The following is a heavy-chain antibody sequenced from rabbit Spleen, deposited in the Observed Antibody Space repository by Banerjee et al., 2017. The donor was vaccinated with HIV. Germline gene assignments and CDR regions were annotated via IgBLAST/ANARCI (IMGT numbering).Heavy chain of an antibody. CDR3: ARGSAAMTMVITGYYLNL. CDR2: IYADSSGST. J-gene: IGHJ4*01. D-gene: IGHD2-1*01. CDR1: GFSFSSSYY. V-gene: IGHV1S40*01. Sequence: QSLEESGGDLVKPEGSLTLTCTASGFSFSSSYYMCWVRQAPGKGLECIACIYADSSGSTYYASWAKGRFTISKASSTTVTLEMTSLTAADTATYFCARGSAAMTMVITGYYLNLRGPGTLVTVS.